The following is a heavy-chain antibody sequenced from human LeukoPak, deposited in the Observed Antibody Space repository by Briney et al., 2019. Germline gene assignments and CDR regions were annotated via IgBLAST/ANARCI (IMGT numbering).Heavy chain of an antibody. CDR1: GGSFSGYH. CDR2: INHSGST. V-gene: IGHV4-34*01. CDR3: ARLAAGTKYYYYYMDV. J-gene: IGHJ6*03. Sequence: SETLSLTCAVCGGSFSGYHWSWIRQPPGKGLEWIGEINHSGSTNYNPSLKSRVTISVDTSKNQFSLKLSSVTAADTAVYYCARLAAGTKYYYYYMDVWGKGTTVTVSS. D-gene: IGHD1-1*01.